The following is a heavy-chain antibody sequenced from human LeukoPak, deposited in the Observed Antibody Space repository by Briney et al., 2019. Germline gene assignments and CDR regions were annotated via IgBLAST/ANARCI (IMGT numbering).Heavy chain of an antibody. V-gene: IGHV4-30-2*01. CDR3: ARVVAEDVVVVVAAAFDY. CDR1: GGSISSGGYY. J-gene: IGHJ4*02. D-gene: IGHD2-15*01. Sequence: SQTLSLTCTVSGGSISSGGYYWSWIRQPPGKGLEWIGYIYHSGSTYYNPSLKSRVTISVDRSKNQFSLKLSSVTAADTAVYYCARVVAEDVVVVVAAAFDYWGQGTLVTVSS. CDR2: IYHSGST.